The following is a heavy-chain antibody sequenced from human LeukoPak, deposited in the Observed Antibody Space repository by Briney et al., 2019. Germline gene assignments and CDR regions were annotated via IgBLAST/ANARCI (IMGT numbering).Heavy chain of an antibody. D-gene: IGHD4-23*01. CDR1: GGSIRSYY. Sequence: SETLSLTCTVSGGSIRSYYWSWIRQPPGKGLEWIGYIYYSGSTYYNPSLKSRVTISVDTSKNQFSLKLSSVTAADTAVYYCARGDYGGNTPTQNWGQGTLVTVSS. V-gene: IGHV4-30-4*01. CDR2: IYYSGST. CDR3: ARGDYGGNTPTQN. J-gene: IGHJ4*02.